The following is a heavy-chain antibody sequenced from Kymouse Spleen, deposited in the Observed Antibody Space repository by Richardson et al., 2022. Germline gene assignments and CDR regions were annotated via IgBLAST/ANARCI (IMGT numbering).Heavy chain of an antibody. CDR1: GFTFSSYS. Sequence: EVQLVESGGGLVQPGGSLRLSCAASGFTFSSYSMNWVRQAPGKGLEWVSYISSSSSTIYYADSVKGRFTISRDNAKNSLYLQMNSLRDEDTAVYYCARAPITMVRGVDAFDIWGQGTMVTVSS. V-gene: IGHV3-48*02. D-gene: IGHD3-10*01. CDR3: ARAPITMVRGVDAFDI. J-gene: IGHJ3*02. CDR2: ISSSSSTI.